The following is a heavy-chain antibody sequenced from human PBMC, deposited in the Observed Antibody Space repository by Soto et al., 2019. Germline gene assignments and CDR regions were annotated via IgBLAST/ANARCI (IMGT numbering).Heavy chain of an antibody. J-gene: IGHJ6*04. D-gene: IGHD2-15*01. CDR1: GFTFSSYA. V-gene: IGHV3-30-3*01. CDR2: IECIGGNA. Sequence: GGSLRLSCAAPGFTFSSYAMSWVRQAPGKGLECVAVIECIGGNAFYRDSVKGRFTISRDNSKNTLYLHMNSLRSEDTGVYYCARGDREDILVFVGARPGEYGMDTWGKGTTVTV. CDR3: ARGDREDILVFVGARPGEYGMDT.